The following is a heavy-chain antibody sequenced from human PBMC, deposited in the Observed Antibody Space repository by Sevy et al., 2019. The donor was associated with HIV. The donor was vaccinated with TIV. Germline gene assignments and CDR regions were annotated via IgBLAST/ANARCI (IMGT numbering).Heavy chain of an antibody. D-gene: IGHD4-17*01. CDR3: ARDPTLFNDYGDYRCVTNGMDV. CDR1: GYTFTSYG. J-gene: IGHJ6*02. Sequence: ASVTVSCKASGYTFTSYGISWVRQAPGQGLEWMGWISAYNGNTNYAQKLQGRVTMTTDTSTSTAYMELRSLRSDDTAVYYFARDPTLFNDYGDYRCVTNGMDVWGQGTTVTVSS. CDR2: ISAYNGNT. V-gene: IGHV1-18*01.